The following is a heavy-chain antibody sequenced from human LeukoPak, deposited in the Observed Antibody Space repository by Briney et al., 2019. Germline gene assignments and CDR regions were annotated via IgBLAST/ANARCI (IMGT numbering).Heavy chain of an antibody. Sequence: PGGSLRLSCSVSGFTFSSYAMHWVRQAPGKGPEYVSVISSNGGSTYYADSVKGRFTISRDNSKKTLYLQMSSLRAEDTAVYYCVKDYRSWGRDYWGQGTLVTVSS. CDR2: ISSNGGST. CDR3: VKDYRSWGRDY. CDR1: GFTFSSYA. J-gene: IGHJ4*02. V-gene: IGHV3-64D*09. D-gene: IGHD3-16*01.